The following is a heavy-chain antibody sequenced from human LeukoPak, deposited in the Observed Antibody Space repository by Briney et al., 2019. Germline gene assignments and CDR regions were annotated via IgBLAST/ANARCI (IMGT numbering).Heavy chain of an antibody. J-gene: IGHJ4*02. V-gene: IGHV1-18*01. CDR1: GYIFTSYG. Sequence: GASVKVSFTTSGYIFTSYGFTWVRQPPAQGIEWMGWISAYNFGTDYSRKFLGRVIMTADTSSNTVYLHLRSLRGDDTAAYYYARCWSCDRGYCVFWGEGDQVIVSS. CDR2: ISAYNFGT. CDR3: ARCWSCDRGYCVF.